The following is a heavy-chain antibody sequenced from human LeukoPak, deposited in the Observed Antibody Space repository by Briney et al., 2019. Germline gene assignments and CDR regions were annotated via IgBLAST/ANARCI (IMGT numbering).Heavy chain of an antibody. Sequence: GGSLRLSCAASGFTFSDYYMSWVRQAPGKGLEWVSYISSSGATIYYADSVKGRFTISRDNAKNSLYLQMNTLRGEDTAVYYRARDLGYYGDPEGYFDLWGRGTLVTVSS. CDR1: GFTFSDYY. CDR3: ARDLGYYGDPEGYFDL. CDR2: ISSSGATI. J-gene: IGHJ2*01. V-gene: IGHV3-11*01. D-gene: IGHD4-17*01.